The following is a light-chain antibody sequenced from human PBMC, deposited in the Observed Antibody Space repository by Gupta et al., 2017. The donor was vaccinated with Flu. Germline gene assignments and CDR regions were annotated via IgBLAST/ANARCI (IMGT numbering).Light chain of an antibody. J-gene: IGLJ3*02. CDR1: SSNIGSNY. V-gene: IGLV1-47*01. CDR3: SAWDDSPSGWV. CDR2: RNN. Sequence: QSVLTQPPSASVTPGQRVTISCSGSSSNIGSNYVYWYQQLPGTAPKVLIYRNNQRPSGVPDRFSGSKSGTSASLAISGLRSEDEADYYCSAWDDSPSGWVFGGGTKLTVL.